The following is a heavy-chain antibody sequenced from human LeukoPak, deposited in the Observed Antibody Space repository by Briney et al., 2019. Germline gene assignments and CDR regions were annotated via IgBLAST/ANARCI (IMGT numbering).Heavy chain of an antibody. Sequence: GGSLRLSCAASGFTFSSYWMHWVRQAPGKRLVWVSHINTDGRSTGYADSVKDRFTISRDNSKNTLYLQMNSLRAEDTAVYYCARWRSGSYFDYWGQGTLVTVSS. CDR2: INTDGRST. D-gene: IGHD1-26*01. V-gene: IGHV3-74*01. CDR3: ARWRSGSYFDY. CDR1: GFTFSSYW. J-gene: IGHJ4*02.